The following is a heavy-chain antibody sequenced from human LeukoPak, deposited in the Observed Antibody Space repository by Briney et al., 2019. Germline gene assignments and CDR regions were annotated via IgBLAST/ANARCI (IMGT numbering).Heavy chain of an antibody. D-gene: IGHD3-3*02. V-gene: IGHV1-2*02. CDR3: ARAIAFDYYYYFMDV. CDR2: INPNSGGT. CDR1: GYTFTGYY. Sequence: GASVKVSCKASGYTFTGYYMHWVRQAPGQGLEWMGWINPNSGGTNYAQKFQGRVTMTTDTSISTAYMELSRLRSDDTAVYYCARAIAFDYYYYFMDVWGKGTTVTVSS. J-gene: IGHJ6*03.